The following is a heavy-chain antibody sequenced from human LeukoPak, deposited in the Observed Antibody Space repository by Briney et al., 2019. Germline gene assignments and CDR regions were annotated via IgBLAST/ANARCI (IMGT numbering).Heavy chain of an antibody. D-gene: IGHD6-19*01. CDR1: GGSISTYY. Sequence: SGTLSLTCTVSGGSISTYYWSWIRQSAGKGLEWIGRIYTSGSTDYNPSLKSRVTRSVDTSKNQLSLKLSSVTAADTAVYYCARGAHSSGWFIDYWGQGTLVTVSS. J-gene: IGHJ4*02. CDR2: IYTSGST. V-gene: IGHV4-4*07. CDR3: ARGAHSSGWFIDY.